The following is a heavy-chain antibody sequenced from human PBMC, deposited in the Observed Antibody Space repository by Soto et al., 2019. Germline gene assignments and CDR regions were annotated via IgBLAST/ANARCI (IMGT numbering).Heavy chain of an antibody. Sequence: QVQLVESGGGVVQPGRSLRLSCAASGFTFSSYGMHWVRQAPGKGLEWVAVISYDGSNKYYVDSVKGRFTISRDNSKNTLYLQMNSLRAEDTAVYYCAKDRARSGYLFDYWGQGTLVTVSS. CDR2: ISYDGSNK. J-gene: IGHJ4*02. CDR3: AKDRARSGYLFDY. CDR1: GFTFSSYG. V-gene: IGHV3-30*18. D-gene: IGHD3-3*01.